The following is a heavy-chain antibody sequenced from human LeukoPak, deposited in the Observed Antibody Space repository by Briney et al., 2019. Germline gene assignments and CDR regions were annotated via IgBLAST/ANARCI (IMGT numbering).Heavy chain of an antibody. J-gene: IGHJ6*02. Sequence: ASVKVSCKASGYTFTSYGISWVRQAPGQGLEWMGWISAYNGNTNYAQKLQGRVTMTTDTSTSTAYMELRSLRSDDTAVYYCARGYSRSWYGGYYYYGMDVWGQGTTVTVSS. CDR2: ISAYNGNT. CDR3: ARGYSRSWYGGYYYYGMDV. CDR1: GYTFTSYG. D-gene: IGHD6-13*01. V-gene: IGHV1-18*01.